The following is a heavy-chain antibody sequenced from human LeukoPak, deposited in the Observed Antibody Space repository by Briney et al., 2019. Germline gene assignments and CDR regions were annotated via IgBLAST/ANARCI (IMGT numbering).Heavy chain of an antibody. CDR3: ARGTWYDYSKPIDY. V-gene: IGHV1-18*01. J-gene: IGHJ4*02. Sequence: GASVKVSCKASGYTFTNYAISWVRLAPGQGLEWMGWISAYNGRTNYAQKLQGRVTMTTDTSTSTAYMELRSLRSDDTAVYYCARGTWYDYSKPIDYWGQGTLVTVSS. CDR2: ISAYNGRT. CDR1: GYTFTNYA. D-gene: IGHD4-11*01.